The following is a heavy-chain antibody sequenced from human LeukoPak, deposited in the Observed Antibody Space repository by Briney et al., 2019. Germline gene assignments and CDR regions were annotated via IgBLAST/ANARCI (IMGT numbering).Heavy chain of an antibody. CDR1: GYPFTDYW. V-gene: IGHV5-51*01. Sequence: GESLKLSCQASGYPFTDYWIGWVRQMPGKGLEWMAIIYPGDSDTRYSPSFQGQVTISADTSISTAYLQWNRLKASDTAIYYCTKRADYYFDYWGQGTLVTVSS. J-gene: IGHJ4*02. CDR2: IYPGDSDT. D-gene: IGHD2-21*02. CDR3: TKRADYYFDY.